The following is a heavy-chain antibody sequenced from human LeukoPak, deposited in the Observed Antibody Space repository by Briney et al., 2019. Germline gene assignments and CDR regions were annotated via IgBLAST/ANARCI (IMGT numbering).Heavy chain of an antibody. CDR3: ARDLNSLYYYDSSGYYYPFDY. Sequence: SETLSLTCAVSGYSISSGYYWGWIRQPPGKGLEWIGRIYHSGSTYYNPSLKSRVTISVDTSKNQFSLKLSSVTAADTAVYYCARDLNSLYYYDSSGYYYPFDYWGQGTLVTVSS. J-gene: IGHJ4*02. CDR1: GYSISSGYY. D-gene: IGHD3-22*01. V-gene: IGHV4-38-2*02. CDR2: IYHSGST.